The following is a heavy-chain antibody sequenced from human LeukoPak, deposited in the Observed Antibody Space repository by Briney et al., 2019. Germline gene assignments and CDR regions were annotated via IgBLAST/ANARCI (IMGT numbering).Heavy chain of an antibody. CDR2: MYYDGSS. Sequence: NPSETLSLACTVSGGSITSGTFYWGWIRQPPGKGLEWIGSMYYDGSSYYNPSLKSRVTTSVDTSKNQFSLKLTSVTAADTAVYFCARRSDTARDDGEDYFDYWGQGTLVTVSS. V-gene: IGHV4-39*01. D-gene: IGHD3-10*01. J-gene: IGHJ4*02. CDR3: ARRSDTARDDGEDYFDY. CDR1: GGSITSGTFY.